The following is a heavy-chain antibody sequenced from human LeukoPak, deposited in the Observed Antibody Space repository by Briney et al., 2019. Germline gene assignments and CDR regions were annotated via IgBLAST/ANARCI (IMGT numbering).Heavy chain of an antibody. CDR3: TTSFSYSSSLNFDY. V-gene: IGHV3-15*01. CDR1: GFTFSNAW. CDR2: IKSKTDGGTT. J-gene: IGHJ4*02. D-gene: IGHD6-13*01. Sequence: GGSLRLSCAASGFTFSNAWMSWVRQAPGKGLEWVGRIKSKTDGGTTDYAAPVKGRFTISRDDSRNTLYLQMNSLKTEDTAVYYCTTSFSYSSSLNFDYWGQGTLVTVSS.